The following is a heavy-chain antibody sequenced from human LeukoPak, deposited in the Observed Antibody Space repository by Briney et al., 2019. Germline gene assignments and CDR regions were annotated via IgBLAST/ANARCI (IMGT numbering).Heavy chain of an antibody. V-gene: IGHV3-30*18. J-gene: IGHJ4*02. CDR2: ISYDGSNK. CDR1: GFTFSSYG. Sequence: GGSLRLSCAASGFTFSSYGMHWVRQAPGKGLEWVAVISYDGSNKYYADSVKGRFTICRDNSKNTLYLQMNSLRAEDTAVYYCAKDSLADYYGSGSYYGRFDYWGQGTLVTVSS. CDR3: AKDSLADYYGSGSYYGRFDY. D-gene: IGHD3-10*01.